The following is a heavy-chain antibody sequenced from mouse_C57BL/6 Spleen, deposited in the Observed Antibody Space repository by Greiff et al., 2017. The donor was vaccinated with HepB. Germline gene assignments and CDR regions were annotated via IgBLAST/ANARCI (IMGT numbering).Heavy chain of an antibody. D-gene: IGHD1-1*01. CDR3: AREVLRYFDY. J-gene: IGHJ2*01. V-gene: IGHV5-6*01. CDR1: GFTFSSYG. Sequence: EVKLVESGGDLVKPGGSLKLSCAASGFTFSSYGMSWVRQTPDKRLEWVATISSGGSYTYYPDSVKGRFTISRDNAKNTLYLQMSSLKSEDTAMYYCAREVLRYFDYWGQGTTLTVSS. CDR2: ISSGGSYT.